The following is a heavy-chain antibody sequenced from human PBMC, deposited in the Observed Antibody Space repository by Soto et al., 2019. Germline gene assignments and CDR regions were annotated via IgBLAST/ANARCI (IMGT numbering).Heavy chain of an antibody. CDR3: ARLDIGYCSSTSCSNY. CDR1: GFTFSSYS. J-gene: IGHJ4*02. V-gene: IGHV3-21*01. D-gene: IGHD2-2*03. Sequence: EVQLVESGGGLVKPGGSLRLSCAASGFTFSSYSMNWVRQAPGKGLEWVSSISSSSSYIYYADSVKGRFTISRDNAKNSLYLPMNSLRAEDTAVYYCARLDIGYCSSTSCSNYWGQGTLVTVSS. CDR2: ISSSSSYI.